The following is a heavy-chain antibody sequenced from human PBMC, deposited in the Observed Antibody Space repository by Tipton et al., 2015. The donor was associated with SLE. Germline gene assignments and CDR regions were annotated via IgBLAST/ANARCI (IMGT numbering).Heavy chain of an antibody. Sequence: TLSLTCAVYGGSFSGYYWSWIRQPPGKGLEWIGSIYDGGSTYYNPSLKSRVTISVDTSKTQFSLKLSSVTAADTAVYYCARVVDLVGPTYFDYWGQGTLVTVSS. CDR2: IYDGGST. J-gene: IGHJ4*02. CDR3: ARVVDLVGPTYFDY. V-gene: IGHV4-34*01. D-gene: IGHD1-26*01. CDR1: GGSFSGYY.